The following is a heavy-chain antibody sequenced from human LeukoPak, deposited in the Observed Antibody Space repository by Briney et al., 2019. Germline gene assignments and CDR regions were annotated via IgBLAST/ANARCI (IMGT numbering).Heavy chain of an antibody. J-gene: IGHJ4*02. CDR2: ISGSGGST. CDR3: ARELFDFDY. D-gene: IGHD3-10*01. CDR1: GFTFDDYY. Sequence: GGSLRLSCTASGFTFDDYYITWIRQAPGKGLDWVSEISGSGGSTYYADSVKGRFTISRDNSKNTLYLQMNSLRAEDTAVYYCARELFDFDYWGQGTLVTVSS. V-gene: IGHV3-23*01.